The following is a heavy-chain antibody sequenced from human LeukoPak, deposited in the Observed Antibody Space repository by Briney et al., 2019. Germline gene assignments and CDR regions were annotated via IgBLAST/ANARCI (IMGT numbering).Heavy chain of an antibody. CDR1: GFTLISYA. CDR2: ISGCGGST. Sequence: GGSLRLSCPASGFTLISYAMSWVRQAPAKGLDWVSSISGCGGSTYYADSVKGRFTISRDNTKNTLYLQMNSLRAEDTAVYYCAKGDRDYYDSSGYYDGYYFDYWGQGTLVTVSS. CDR3: AKGDRDYYDSSGYYDGYYFDY. D-gene: IGHD3-22*01. J-gene: IGHJ4*02. V-gene: IGHV3-23*01.